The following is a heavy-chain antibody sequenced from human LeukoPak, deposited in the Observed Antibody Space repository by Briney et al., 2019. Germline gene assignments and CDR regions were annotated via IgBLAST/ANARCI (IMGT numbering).Heavy chain of an antibody. CDR1: GFTFSSYA. V-gene: IGHV3-48*03. Sequence: GGSLRLSCAASGFTFSSYAMNWVRQAPGKGLEWVSYISSSGSMTHHADYVKGRFTISRDNAKNSLYLQMNSLRAEDTAVYYCAREIVWVVPAATGLDVWGQGTTVTVSS. J-gene: IGHJ6*02. D-gene: IGHD2-2*01. CDR2: ISSSGSMT. CDR3: AREIVWVVPAATGLDV.